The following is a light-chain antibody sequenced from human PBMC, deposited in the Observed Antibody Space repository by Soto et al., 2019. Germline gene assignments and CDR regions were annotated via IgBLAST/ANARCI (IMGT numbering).Light chain of an antibody. CDR2: KAS. V-gene: IGKV1-5*03. CDR3: QQYHSYSRT. Sequence: DIQMTQSPSTLSASVGDRVTITCRASQRISRWLACYQQKRGKAPKLLIYKASTLESGVPSRFSGSGSGTEFTLTISSLQPDDFATYYRQQYHSYSRTFGQGTKVDIK. CDR1: QRISRW. J-gene: IGKJ1*01.